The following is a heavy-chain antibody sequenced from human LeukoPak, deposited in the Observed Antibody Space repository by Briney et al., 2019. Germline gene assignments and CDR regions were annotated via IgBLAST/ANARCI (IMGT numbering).Heavy chain of an antibody. CDR2: IYNSDST. CDR1: GGSVTTYY. Sequence: SETLSLTCTVSGGSVTTYYWSWIRQPPGKGLEWIAYIYNSDSTNYNPSLKSRVTISVDTPKNQVSLRLSSVTAADTAVYYCARHAIYSGDYSFWFDPWGLGTLVTVSS. CDR3: ARHAIYSGDYSFWFDP. D-gene: IGHD1-26*01. J-gene: IGHJ5*02. V-gene: IGHV4-59*08.